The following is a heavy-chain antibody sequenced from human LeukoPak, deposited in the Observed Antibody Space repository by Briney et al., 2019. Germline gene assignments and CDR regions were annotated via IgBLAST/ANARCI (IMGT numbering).Heavy chain of an antibody. CDR2: ISSSSSYI. D-gene: IGHD6-19*01. CDR3: ARGNQWLVPYFDY. J-gene: IGHJ4*02. Sequence: GGSLRLSCAASGFTFSSYSMNWVRQAPGKGLEWVSSISSSSSYIYYADSVKGRFTISRDNAKNSLYLQMNSLRAEDTAVYYCARGNQWLVPYFDYWGQGTLVTVSS. CDR1: GFTFSSYS. V-gene: IGHV3-21*01.